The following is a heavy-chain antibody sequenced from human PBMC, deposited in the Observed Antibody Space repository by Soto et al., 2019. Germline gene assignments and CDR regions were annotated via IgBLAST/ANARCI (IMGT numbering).Heavy chain of an antibody. CDR3: TRLYGDYDENYYYYYMDV. V-gene: IGHV3-73*01. Sequence: EVQLVESGGGLVQPGGSLKLSCAASGFTFSGSAMHWVRQASGKGLEWVGRIRSKANSYATAYAASVKGRFTISRDDSKNTAYLQMNSLKTEDTAVYYCTRLYGDYDENYYYYYMDVWGKGTTVTVSS. J-gene: IGHJ6*03. CDR2: IRSKANSYAT. CDR1: GFTFSGSA. D-gene: IGHD4-17*01.